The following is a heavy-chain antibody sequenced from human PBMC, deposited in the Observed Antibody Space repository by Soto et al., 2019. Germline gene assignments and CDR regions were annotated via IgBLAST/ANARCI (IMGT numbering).Heavy chain of an antibody. V-gene: IGHV3-9*01. J-gene: IGHJ6*02. D-gene: IGHD3-10*01. CDR3: ANDIGGDYYGSGSYYYKRYYYYYGMDI. Sequence: GVSLRLSCSASGFTFDDYAMHWVRQVPGKGLEWVSGISWNSGSIGYADSVKGRFTISRDNAKNSLYLQMNSLRAEDTALYYCANDIGGDYYGSGSYYYKRYYYYYGMDIWGQGTTVGVSS. CDR2: ISWNSGSI. CDR1: GFTFDDYA.